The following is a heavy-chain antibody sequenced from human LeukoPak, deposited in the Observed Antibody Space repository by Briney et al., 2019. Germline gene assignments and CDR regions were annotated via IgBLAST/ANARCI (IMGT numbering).Heavy chain of an antibody. D-gene: IGHD3-3*01. J-gene: IGHJ4*02. CDR2: ISWNSGSI. V-gene: IGHV3-9*01. Sequence: GRSLRLSCAASGFTFDDYAMHWVRQAPGKGLEWVSGISWNSGSIGYADSVKGRFTISRDNAKNSLYLQMNSLRAEDTAVYYCARRFLGSYFDYWGQGTLVTVSS. CDR1: GFTFDDYA. CDR3: ARRFLGSYFDY.